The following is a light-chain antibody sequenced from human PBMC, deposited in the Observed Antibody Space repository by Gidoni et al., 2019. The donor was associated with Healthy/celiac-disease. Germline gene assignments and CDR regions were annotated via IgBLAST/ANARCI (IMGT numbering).Light chain of an antibody. Sequence: IVLTQSPATLSLSPGERATLSCRASQSVSSYLAWYQQKPGQAPRLRIYDASNRATGIPARFSGSGSGTDFTLTISSLEPEDFAVYYCQQRSNWPLTFXGXTKVEIK. J-gene: IGKJ4*01. CDR1: QSVSSY. V-gene: IGKV3-11*01. CDR3: QQRSNWPLT. CDR2: DAS.